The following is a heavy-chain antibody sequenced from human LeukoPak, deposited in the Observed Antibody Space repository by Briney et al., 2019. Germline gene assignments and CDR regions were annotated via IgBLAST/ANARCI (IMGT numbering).Heavy chain of an antibody. J-gene: IGHJ4*02. CDR2: ISSSGSTI. V-gene: IGHV3-11*04. Sequence: GGSLRLSCAASGLTFSDYYMTWIRQAPGKGLEWVAYISSSGSTIYSADSVKGRFTVSRDNAKNSLFLHMNSLRAEDTAIYYCAIQITMIVVVPYFDYWGQGTLVTVSS. D-gene: IGHD3-22*01. CDR3: AIQITMIVVVPYFDY. CDR1: GLTFSDYY.